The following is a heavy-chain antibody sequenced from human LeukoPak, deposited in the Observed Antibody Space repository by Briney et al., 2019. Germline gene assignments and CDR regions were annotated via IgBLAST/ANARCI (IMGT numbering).Heavy chain of an antibody. CDR1: GFTFSSYG. J-gene: IGHJ6*02. V-gene: IGHV3-30*03. D-gene: IGHD3-16*01. Sequence: GGSLRLSCAASGFTFSSYGMHWVRQAPGKGLEWVAVISYDGSNKYYADSVKGRFTISRDNSKNTLYLQMNSLRAEDTAVYYCARDPLTFGNYGMDVWGQGTTVTVSS. CDR2: ISYDGSNK. CDR3: ARDPLTFGNYGMDV.